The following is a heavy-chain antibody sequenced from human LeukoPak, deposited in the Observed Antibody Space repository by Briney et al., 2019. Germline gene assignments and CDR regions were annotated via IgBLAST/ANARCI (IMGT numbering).Heavy chain of an antibody. CDR1: GFTFTTYA. CDR3: ARVYCGGGNCYSYFDY. CDR2: ISSSSSYI. J-gene: IGHJ4*02. D-gene: IGHD2-15*01. Sequence: PGGSLRLPCAASGFTFTTYAMSWVRQAPGKGLEWVSSISSSSSYIYYADSVKGRFTISRDNAKNALYLQMNSLRAEDTAVYYCARVYCGGGNCYSYFDYWGQGTLVTVSS. V-gene: IGHV3-21*04.